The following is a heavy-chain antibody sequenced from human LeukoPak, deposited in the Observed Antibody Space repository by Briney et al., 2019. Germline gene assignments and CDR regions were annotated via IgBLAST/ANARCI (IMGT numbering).Heavy chain of an antibody. J-gene: IGHJ6*02. D-gene: IGHD5-12*01. CDR2: IRYDGSNK. Sequence: PGGSLRLSCAASGFTFSGYGMHWVRQAPGKGLEWVAFIRYDGSNKYYADSVKGRFTISRDNSKNTLYLQMNSLRAEDTAVYYWAKDTLSGYDYRLYYYYGMDVWGQGTTVTVSS. CDR3: AKDTLSGYDYRLYYYYGMDV. CDR1: GFTFSGYG. V-gene: IGHV3-30*02.